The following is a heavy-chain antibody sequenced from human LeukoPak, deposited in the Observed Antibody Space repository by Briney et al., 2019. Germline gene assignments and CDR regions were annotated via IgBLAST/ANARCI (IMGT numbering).Heavy chain of an antibody. V-gene: IGHV1-3*01. J-gene: IGHJ4*02. CDR1: GYTFTSYA. D-gene: IGHD2-2*01. Sequence: ASVKVSCKASGYTFTSYAMHWVRQAPGQRLEWMGWINAGNGNTKYPQKFQGRVTITADKSTSTAYMELSSLRSEDTAVYYCAMRYCSSTSCYPYYFDYWGQGTLVTVSS. CDR2: INAGNGNT. CDR3: AMRYCSSTSCYPYYFDY.